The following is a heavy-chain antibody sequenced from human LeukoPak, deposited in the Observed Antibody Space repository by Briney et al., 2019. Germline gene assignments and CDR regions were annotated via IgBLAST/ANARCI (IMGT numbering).Heavy chain of an antibody. Sequence: SETLSLTCTVSGGSITTTTYFWGWIRQPPGKGLEWLGTIYYSGSTYYNASLRGRVTISVDTSNNQFSLKLSSVTAADTAVYYCARLHSASGPFDYWGQGTLVTVSS. D-gene: IGHD3-10*01. CDR2: IYYSGST. J-gene: IGHJ4*02. CDR1: GGSITTTTYF. V-gene: IGHV4-39*01. CDR3: ARLHSASGPFDY.